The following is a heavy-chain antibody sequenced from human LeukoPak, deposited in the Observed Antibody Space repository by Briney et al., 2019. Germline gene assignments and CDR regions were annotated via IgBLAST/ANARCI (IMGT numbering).Heavy chain of an antibody. CDR1: GGSISSYY. J-gene: IGHJ4*02. V-gene: IGHV4-59*01. CDR2: IYYSGST. CDR3: ARGQGVVGATADY. Sequence: SETLSLTCTVSGGSISSYYWSWIRQPPGKGLEWIGHIYYSGSTNYNPSLKSRVTISVDTSKNQFSLKLSSVTAADTAVYYCARGQGVVGATADYWGQGTLVTVSS. D-gene: IGHD1-26*01.